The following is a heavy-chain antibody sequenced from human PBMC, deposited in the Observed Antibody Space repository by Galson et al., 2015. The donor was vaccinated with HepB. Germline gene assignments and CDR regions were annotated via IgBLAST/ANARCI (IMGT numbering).Heavy chain of an antibody. Sequence: SVKVSCKASGYTFTSYYMHWVRQAPGQGLEWMGIINPSGGSTSYAQKFQGRVTITADKSTSTAYMELSSLRSEDTAVYYCARDRYCSSTSCYAEDNWFDPWGQGTLVTVSS. CDR1: GYTFTSYY. CDR3: ARDRYCSSTSCYAEDNWFDP. J-gene: IGHJ5*02. CDR2: INPSGGST. D-gene: IGHD2-2*01. V-gene: IGHV1-46*01.